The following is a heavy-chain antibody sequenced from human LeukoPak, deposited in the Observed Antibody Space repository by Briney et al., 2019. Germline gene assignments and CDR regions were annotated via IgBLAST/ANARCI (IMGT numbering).Heavy chain of an antibody. Sequence: SETLSLTCAVYGGSFSGYYWSWIRQPPGQGLEWIGEINHSGSTNYNPSLKSRVTISVDTSKNQFSLKLSSVTAADTAVYYCATQLRGRDYWGQGTLVTVSS. CDR2: INHSGST. CDR3: ATQLRGRDY. D-gene: IGHD4-23*01. CDR1: GGSFSGYY. V-gene: IGHV4-34*01. J-gene: IGHJ4*02.